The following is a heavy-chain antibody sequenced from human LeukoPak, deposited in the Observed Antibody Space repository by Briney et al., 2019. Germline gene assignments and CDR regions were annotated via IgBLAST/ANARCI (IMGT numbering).Heavy chain of an antibody. CDR1: GFTFSSYE. J-gene: IGHJ4*02. V-gene: IGHV3-48*03. Sequence: GGSLRLSCAASGFTFSSYEMNWVRQAPGKGLEWVSYISSSGSTICYADSVKGRFTISRDNAKNSLYLQMNSLRAEDTAVYYCAREDRYPHSPLDYWGQGTLVTVSS. CDR2: ISSSGSTI. D-gene: IGHD1-14*01. CDR3: AREDRYPHSPLDY.